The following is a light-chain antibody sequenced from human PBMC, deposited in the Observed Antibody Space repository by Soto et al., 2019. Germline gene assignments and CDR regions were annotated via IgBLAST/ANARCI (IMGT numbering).Light chain of an antibody. CDR2: LGS. Sequence: DIVMTQSPLTLPVTPGEPASISCRSSQSLLHSNGYNYLDWYLQKPGQSPQLLIYLGSNRSSGVSDRFSGSGSGRDFTLKISSVEAEDVGVYYCMQALQTPPTTFGGGTKVEIK. CDR1: QSLLHSNGYNY. CDR3: MQALQTPPTT. V-gene: IGKV2-28*01. J-gene: IGKJ4*01.